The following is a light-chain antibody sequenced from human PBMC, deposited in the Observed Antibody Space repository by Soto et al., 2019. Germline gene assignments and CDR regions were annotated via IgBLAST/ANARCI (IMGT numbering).Light chain of an antibody. V-gene: IGKV3-15*01. CDR3: QQYNNWPFT. Sequence: EIVMTQSPATLSVSPGERATLSCRASQSVNSNLAWYQQKPGQAPRLLISGASTRATGIPARFSGSGSGTEFTLTISSLQSEDFAFYYCQQYNNWPFTFGPGPKWISN. J-gene: IGKJ3*01. CDR2: GAS. CDR1: QSVNSN.